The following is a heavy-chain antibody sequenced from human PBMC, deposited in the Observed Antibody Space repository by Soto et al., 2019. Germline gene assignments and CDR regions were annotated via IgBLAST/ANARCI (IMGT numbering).Heavy chain of an antibody. V-gene: IGHV3-23*01. CDR1: GFTFSSYA. CDR3: AKDRVYDFWSGYYTDY. Sequence: GGSLRLSCAASGFTFSSYAMSWLRQAPGKGLEWVSAISGSGGSTYYADSVKGRFTISRDNSKNTLYLQMNSLRAEDTAVYYCAKDRVYDFWSGYYTDYWGQGTLVTVSS. D-gene: IGHD3-3*01. CDR2: ISGSGGST. J-gene: IGHJ4*02.